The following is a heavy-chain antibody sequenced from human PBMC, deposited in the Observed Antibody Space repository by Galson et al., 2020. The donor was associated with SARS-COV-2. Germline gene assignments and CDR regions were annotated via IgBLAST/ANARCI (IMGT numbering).Heavy chain of an antibody. Sequence: ETSKTLSLTCTVSGGSISSGSYYWSWIRQPAGKGLEWIGRIYTSGSTNYNPSLKSRVTISVDTSKNQFSLKLSSVTAADTAVYYCARTTVTLYYYGMDVWGQGTTVTVSS. J-gene: IGHJ6*02. V-gene: IGHV4-61*02. CDR3: ARTTVTLYYYGMDV. CDR1: GGSISSGSYY. D-gene: IGHD4-17*01. CDR2: IYTSGST.